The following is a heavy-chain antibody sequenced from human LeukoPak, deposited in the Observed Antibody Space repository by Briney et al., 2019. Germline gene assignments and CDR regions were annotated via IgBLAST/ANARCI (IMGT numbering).Heavy chain of an antibody. D-gene: IGHD1-1*01. V-gene: IGHV3-48*03. CDR1: GFTFSSYE. CDR3: ARGGDDAGIPFDI. Sequence: GGSLRLSCAASGFTFSSYEMNWVRQAPGKGLEGVSYISSSSSSIYYADSVKGRFTISRANAKKSLYLQMNSPRADDTAVYYCARGGDDAGIPFDIWGQGTMVTVSS. J-gene: IGHJ3*02. CDR2: ISSSSSSI.